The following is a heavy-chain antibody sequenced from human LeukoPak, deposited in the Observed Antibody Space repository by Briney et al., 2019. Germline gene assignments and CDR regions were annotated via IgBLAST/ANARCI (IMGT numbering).Heavy chain of an antibody. D-gene: IGHD1-26*01. CDR2: IYYSGST. Sequence: PSETLSLTCTVSGGSISSSSYYWGWIRQPPGKGLEWIGSIYYSGSTYYNPSLKSRVTISVDTSKNQFSLKLSSVTAADTAVYYCARSPLVAELYYWGQGTLVTVSS. CDR1: GGSISSSSYY. V-gene: IGHV4-39*07. CDR3: ARSPLVAELYY. J-gene: IGHJ4*02.